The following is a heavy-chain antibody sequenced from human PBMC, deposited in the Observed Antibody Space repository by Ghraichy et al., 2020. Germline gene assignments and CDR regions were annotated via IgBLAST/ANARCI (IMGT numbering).Heavy chain of an antibody. CDR1: GFSFSSYA. CDR2: ISGGGTST. J-gene: IGHJ3*01. CDR3: AKEGGRLGEGAFDV. D-gene: IGHD3-10*01. Sequence: GGSLRLSCAASGFSFSSYAMSWVRQAPGKGLEWVSAISGGGTSTYYADSVKGRFTISRDNSKRTMYLQMNSLRADDTAVYYCAKEGGRLGEGAFDVWGQGTKVTVSS. V-gene: IGHV3-23*01.